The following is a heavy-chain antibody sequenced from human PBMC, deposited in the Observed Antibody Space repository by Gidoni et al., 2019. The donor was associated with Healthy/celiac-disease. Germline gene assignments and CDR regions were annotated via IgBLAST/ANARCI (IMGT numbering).Heavy chain of an antibody. CDR2: IYYRGST. J-gene: IGHJ5*02. D-gene: IGHD2-15*01. CDR3: ARGTLRNWFDP. V-gene: IGHV4-59*01. Sequence: QVQLQESGPGLVKPSETLSLPCTGHGGSISSYYWSWIRHPPGKGLEWVGYIYYRGSTNYTPSLKSRGTISVDTSKTQFSLKLSSVTAADTAVYSCARGTLRNWFDPWGQGTLVTVSS. CDR1: GGSISSYY.